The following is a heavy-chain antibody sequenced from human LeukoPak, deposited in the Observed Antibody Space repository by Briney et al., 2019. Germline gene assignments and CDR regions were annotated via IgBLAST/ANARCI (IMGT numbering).Heavy chain of an antibody. D-gene: IGHD6-19*01. CDR3: ARIADSGWYSFDY. J-gene: IGHJ4*02. V-gene: IGHV4-61*01. Sequence: SETLSLTCTVSGGSVSSGSYYWSWIRQPPGKGLEWIGYIYYSGSTNYNPSLKSRVTTSVDTSKNQFSLKLSSVTAADTAVYYCARIADSGWYSFDYWGQGTLVTVSS. CDR1: GGSVSSGSYY. CDR2: IYYSGST.